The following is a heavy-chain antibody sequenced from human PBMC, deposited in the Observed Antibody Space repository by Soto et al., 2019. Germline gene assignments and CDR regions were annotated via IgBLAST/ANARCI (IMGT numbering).Heavy chain of an antibody. CDR3: ARDSGHDDGDNGDDFDY. V-gene: IGHV3-21*01. CDR2: ISSSSSYI. Sequence: EVQLVESGGGLVQPGGSLRLSCAASGFTFSSYSMNWVRQAPGKGLEWVSSISSSSSYIYYADSVKGRFTISRDNPKKSLNLQINSMRAVEAEVYDCARDSGHDDGDNGDDFDYWGQGTLVTVSS. D-gene: IGHD4-17*01. CDR1: GFTFSSYS. J-gene: IGHJ4*02.